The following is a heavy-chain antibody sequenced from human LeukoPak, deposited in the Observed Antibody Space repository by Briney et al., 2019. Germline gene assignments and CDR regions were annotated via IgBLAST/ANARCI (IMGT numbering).Heavy chain of an antibody. D-gene: IGHD3-22*01. CDR3: ASTSYYYDSSGYFFDY. J-gene: IGHJ4*02. CDR2: IYYSGST. CDR1: GGSISSSSYY. V-gene: IGHV4-61*01. Sequence: SETLSLTCTVSGGSISSSSYYWSWIRQPPGKGLEWIGYIYYSGSTNYNPSLKSRVTISVDTSKNQFSLKLSSVTAADTAVYYCASTSYYYDSSGYFFDYWGQGTLVTVSS.